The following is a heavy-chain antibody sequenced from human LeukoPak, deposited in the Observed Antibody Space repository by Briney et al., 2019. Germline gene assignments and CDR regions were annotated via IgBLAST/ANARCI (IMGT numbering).Heavy chain of an antibody. CDR3: TTAPFGIHLVDS. D-gene: IGHD3-3*01. V-gene: IGHV3-15*01. CDR1: GFTFNNAW. CDR2: IQRKADGGTA. Sequence: GGSLRLSCAASGFTFNNAWLTWVRKAPGKGLEWVGRIQRKADGGTAEYAAPVRGRFTISRDDSKDTLFLQMNNLKIEDTAIYYCTTAPFGIHLVDSWGQGTLVTVSS. J-gene: IGHJ4*02.